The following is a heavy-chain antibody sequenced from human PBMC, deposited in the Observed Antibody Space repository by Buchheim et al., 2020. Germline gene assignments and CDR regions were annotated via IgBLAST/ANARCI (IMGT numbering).Heavy chain of an antibody. J-gene: IGHJ5*02. CDR2: ISSSSSYI. CDR1: GFTFSSYS. D-gene: IGHD5-12*01. CDR3: ARDGGEWLHINWFDP. V-gene: IGHV3-21*01. Sequence: EVQLVESGGGLVKPGGSLRLSCAASGFTFSSYSMNWVRQAPGKGLEWVSSISSSSSYIYYADSVKGRFTISRDNAKNSLYLQMNSLRAEDTAVYYCARDGGEWLHINWFDPWGQGTL.